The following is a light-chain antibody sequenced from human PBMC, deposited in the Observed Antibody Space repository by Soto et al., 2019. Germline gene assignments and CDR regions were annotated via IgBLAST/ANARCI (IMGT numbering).Light chain of an antibody. CDR1: SSNIETNF. V-gene: IGLV1-51*01. CDR2: DND. Sequence: QSVLTQPPSVSAAPGQKITISCSGSSSNIETNFVSWYQQLPGTAPKLLIYDNDKRPPGIPDRFSGSKSGTSATLFITGLQTGDEADYYCGTSESSLSVVVFGGGTKLTVL. CDR3: GTSESSLSVVV. J-gene: IGLJ2*01.